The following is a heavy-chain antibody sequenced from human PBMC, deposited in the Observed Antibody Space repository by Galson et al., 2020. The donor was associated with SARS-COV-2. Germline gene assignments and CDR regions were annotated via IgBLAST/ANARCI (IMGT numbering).Heavy chain of an antibody. CDR3: AREGDFRGWFES. J-gene: IGHJ5*01. CDR2: ICRSDNT. D-gene: IGHD2-21*02. Sequence: VTGVSTTTHCWTWVRHSPASALECIGNICRSDNTYSYNPSLESRPTIAVDTSRSQISLELTSVTAADTAVYFCAREGDFRGWFESWGQGTLVTVSS. V-gene: IGHV4-59*11. CDR1: GVSTTTHC.